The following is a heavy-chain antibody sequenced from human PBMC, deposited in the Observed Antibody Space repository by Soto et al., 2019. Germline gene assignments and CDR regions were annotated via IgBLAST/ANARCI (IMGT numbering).Heavy chain of an antibody. J-gene: IGHJ6*02. D-gene: IGHD5-12*01. CDR2: IYPGDSDT. Sequence: PGESLKISCKGSGYSFTSYWIGWVRQMPGKGLEWMGIIYPGDSDTRYSPSFQGQVTISADKSISTAYLQWSSLKASDTAMYYCARQIYSGYDSYYYGMDVWGQGTTVTVSS. CDR3: ARQIYSGYDSYYYGMDV. CDR1: GYSFTSYW. V-gene: IGHV5-51*01.